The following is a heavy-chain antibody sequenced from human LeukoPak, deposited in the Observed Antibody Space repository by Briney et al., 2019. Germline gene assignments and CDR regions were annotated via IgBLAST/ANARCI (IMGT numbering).Heavy chain of an antibody. V-gene: IGHV3-21*01. CDR2: ISGSTSYI. CDR3: ARAGGSTVSHSDY. D-gene: IGHD4-17*01. Sequence: SGGSLRLSCAASGFTFSSSAMSWVRQAPGKGLEWVSAISGSTSYIYYADSVKGRFTISKDNAKNSLYLQMNSLRAEDTAVYYCARAGGSTVSHSDYWGQGTLVTVSS. CDR1: GFTFSSSA. J-gene: IGHJ4*02.